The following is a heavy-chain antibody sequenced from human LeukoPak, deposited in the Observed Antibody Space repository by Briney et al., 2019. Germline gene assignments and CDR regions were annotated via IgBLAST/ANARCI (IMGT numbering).Heavy chain of an antibody. CDR3: ARERSSWTWRGAFDI. Sequence: PSETLSLTCAVYGGSFSGYYWSWIRQPPGKGLEWIGEINHSGSTNYNPSLKSRVTISVDTSKNQFSLKLSSVTAADTAVYYCARERSSWTWRGAFDIWGQGTMVTVSS. CDR1: GGSFSGYY. D-gene: IGHD6-13*01. J-gene: IGHJ3*02. V-gene: IGHV4-34*01. CDR2: INHSGST.